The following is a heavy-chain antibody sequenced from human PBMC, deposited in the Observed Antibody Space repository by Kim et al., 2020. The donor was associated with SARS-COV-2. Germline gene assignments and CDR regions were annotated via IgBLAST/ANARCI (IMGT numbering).Heavy chain of an antibody. V-gene: IGHV4-31*03. D-gene: IGHD3-10*01. J-gene: IGHJ3*02. Sequence: SETLSLTCTVSGGSISSGGYYWSWIRQHPGKGLEWIGYIYYSGSTYYNPSLKSRVTISVDTPKNQFSLKLSSVTAADTAVYYCARSSPIWFGERGAFDIWGQGTMVTVSS. CDR1: GGSISSGGYY. CDR2: IYYSGST. CDR3: ARSSPIWFGERGAFDI.